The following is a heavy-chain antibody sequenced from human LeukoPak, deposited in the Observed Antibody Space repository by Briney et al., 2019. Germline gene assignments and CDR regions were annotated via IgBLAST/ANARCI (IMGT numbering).Heavy chain of an antibody. D-gene: IGHD3-3*01. Sequence: SETLSLTCTVSGGSISSSSYYWGWIRQPPGKGLEWTGSIYYSGSTYYNPSLKSRVTISVDTSKNQFSLKLSSVTAADTAVYYCARELVRYDFWSGYYIDAFDIWGQGTMVTVSS. V-gene: IGHV4-39*02. CDR2: IYYSGST. J-gene: IGHJ3*02. CDR1: GGSISSSSYY. CDR3: ARELVRYDFWSGYYIDAFDI.